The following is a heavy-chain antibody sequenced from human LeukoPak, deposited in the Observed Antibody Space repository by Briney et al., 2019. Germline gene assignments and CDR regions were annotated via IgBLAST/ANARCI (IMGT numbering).Heavy chain of an antibody. CDR2: IIPIFGTA. Sequence: ASVKVSCKASGGTFSSYAISWVRQAPGQGLEWMGGIIPIFGTANYAQKFQGRVTITADESTSTAYMELSSLRSEDTAVYYCARALTMVRGIMAGFWGQGTLVTVSS. CDR1: GGTFSSYA. CDR3: ARALTMVRGIMAGF. J-gene: IGHJ4*02. D-gene: IGHD3-10*01. V-gene: IGHV1-69*13.